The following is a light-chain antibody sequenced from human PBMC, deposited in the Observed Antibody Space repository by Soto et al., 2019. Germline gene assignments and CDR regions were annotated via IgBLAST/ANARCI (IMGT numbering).Light chain of an antibody. V-gene: IGKV1-27*01. CDR1: QGMGTY. CDR3: LKYNSAPFA. Sequence: DIQMTQSPASLSASVGDRVTISCRASQGMGTYLAWYQQKPGKVPKLLIYGASTLQSGVPSRFSGGGYGADLPLTITSLQPEDVATYYCLKYNSAPFAFGPGTRVEIK. J-gene: IGKJ3*01. CDR2: GAS.